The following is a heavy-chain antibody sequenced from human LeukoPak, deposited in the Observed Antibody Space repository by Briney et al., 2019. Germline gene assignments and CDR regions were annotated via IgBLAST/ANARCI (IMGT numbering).Heavy chain of an antibody. V-gene: IGHV4-4*07. CDR1: GGSISSYY. J-gene: IGHJ4*02. Sequence: SETLSLTCTVSGGSISSYYWSWIRQPAGKGLEWIGRIYTSGSTNYNPSLKSRVTMSVDTSKNQFSLKLSSVTAADTAVYYCARWGPNCDSSGYSFDYWGQGTLVTVSS. CDR3: ARWGPNCDSSGYSFDY. CDR2: IYTSGST. D-gene: IGHD3-22*01.